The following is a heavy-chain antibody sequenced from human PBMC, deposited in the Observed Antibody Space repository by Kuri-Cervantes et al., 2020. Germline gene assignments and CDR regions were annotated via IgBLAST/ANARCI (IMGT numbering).Heavy chain of an antibody. J-gene: IGHJ4*02. Sequence: GESLKISCAASGFTFSSYAMHWVRQAPGKGLEWVAVISSDGSNKYYADSVKGRFTISRDNSKNTLCLQMNSLRAEDTAVYYCARGLRPYYGSGSYYNGDPAYWGQGTLVTVSS. CDR2: ISSDGSNK. V-gene: IGHV3-30*04. D-gene: IGHD3-10*01. CDR1: GFTFSSYA. CDR3: ARGLRPYYGSGSYYNGDPAY.